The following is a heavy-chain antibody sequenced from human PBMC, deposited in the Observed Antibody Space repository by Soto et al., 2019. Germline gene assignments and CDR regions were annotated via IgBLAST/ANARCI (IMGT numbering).Heavy chain of an antibody. Sequence: SEILSLTCTVSGGSLNSYYWTWIRQSPGKGLEWIGYVSSTGSTNYNPSLKSRLTMPLDTSTNEVSLSLTSVTAADAAVYFCARFSPPRKSYDSNPGWFDPWGQGIMVTVSS. CDR2: VSSTGST. CDR1: GGSLNSYY. J-gene: IGHJ5*02. CDR3: ARFSPPRKSYDSNPGWFDP. V-gene: IGHV4-59*01. D-gene: IGHD3-22*01.